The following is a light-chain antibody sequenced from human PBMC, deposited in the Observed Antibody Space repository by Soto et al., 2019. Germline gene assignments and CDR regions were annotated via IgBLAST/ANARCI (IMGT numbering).Light chain of an antibody. CDR1: QGVLYSSNNKNY. Sequence: DIVMTQPPDSLAVSLGERATINCKSSQGVLYSSNNKNYLAWYQQKPGQPPKLLIYWASTRESGVPDRFSGSGSGTDFTLTISSLQAEDVAVYYCQQYYSTPFTFGPGTKVDIK. CDR2: WAS. J-gene: IGKJ3*01. CDR3: QQYYSTPFT. V-gene: IGKV4-1*01.